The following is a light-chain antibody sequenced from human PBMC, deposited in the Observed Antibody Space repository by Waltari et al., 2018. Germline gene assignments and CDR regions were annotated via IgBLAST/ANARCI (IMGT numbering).Light chain of an antibody. J-gene: IGLJ2*01. V-gene: IGLV3-1*01. Sequence: SYELPQPPSVSVSPGQTASITCSGHKLGDKSTCWYQQKPGQSPVLVIYQDTKRPSGIPERFSGSNSGNTATLTISGTQAMDEADYYCQAWDSSTMIFGGGTKLTVL. CDR3: QAWDSSTMI. CDR2: QDT. CDR1: KLGDKS.